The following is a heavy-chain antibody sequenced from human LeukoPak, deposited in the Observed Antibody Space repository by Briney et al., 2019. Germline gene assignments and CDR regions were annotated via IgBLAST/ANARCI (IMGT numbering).Heavy chain of an antibody. CDR2: IKSRTDGGAT. V-gene: IGHV3-15*01. Sequence: PGGSLRLSCAAPGFTFSNLWMTWVRQAPGKGLEWVGRIKSRTDGGATDYAAPVKGRFTISRDDSKNTLYIQMNSLKTEDTAVYYCSTYTSGSVSYWGQGTLVTVSS. CDR1: GFTFSNLW. D-gene: IGHD6-19*01. CDR3: STYTSGSVSY. J-gene: IGHJ4*02.